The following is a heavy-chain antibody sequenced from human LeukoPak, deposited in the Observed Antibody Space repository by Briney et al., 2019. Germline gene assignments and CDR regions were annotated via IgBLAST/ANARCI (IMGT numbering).Heavy chain of an antibody. J-gene: IGHJ2*01. D-gene: IGHD6-19*01. CDR2: INHSGST. V-gene: IGHV4-34*01. CDR1: GGSFSGYY. CDR3: ARVLEGSSGQHWYFDL. Sequence: PSETLSLTCAVYGGSFSGYYWSWIRQPPGKGLEWIGEINHSGSTNYNPSLKSRVTILVDTSRKQFSLKLSSVTAADTAVYYCARVLEGSSGQHWYFDLWGRGTLVTVVS.